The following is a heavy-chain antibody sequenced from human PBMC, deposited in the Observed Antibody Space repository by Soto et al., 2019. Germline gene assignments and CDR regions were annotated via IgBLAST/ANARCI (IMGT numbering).Heavy chain of an antibody. CDR2: IIPIFGTA. V-gene: IGHV1-69*13. Sequence: RASVKVSCKASGGTFSSYAISWVRQAPGQGLEWMGGIIPIFGTANYAQKFQGRVTITADESTSTAYMELSSLRSEDTAVYYCARSRGVVTAMAGRGYYYGMDVWGQGTTVTVSS. CDR1: GGTFSSYA. J-gene: IGHJ6*02. D-gene: IGHD2-21*02. CDR3: ARSRGVVTAMAGRGYYYGMDV.